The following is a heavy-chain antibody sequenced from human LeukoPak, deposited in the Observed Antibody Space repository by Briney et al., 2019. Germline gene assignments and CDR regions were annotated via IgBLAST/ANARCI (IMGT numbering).Heavy chain of an antibody. J-gene: IGHJ3*02. CDR2: IYYSGST. CDR3: ATYYDSSGYYDAFDI. V-gene: IGHV4-59*08. CDR1: GGSISSYY. D-gene: IGHD3-22*01. Sequence: SETLSLTCTVSGGSISSYYWSWIRQPPGKGLEWIGYIYYSGSTYYNPSLKSRVTISVDTSKNQFSLKLSSVTAADTAVYYCATYYDSSGYYDAFDIWGQGTMVTVSS.